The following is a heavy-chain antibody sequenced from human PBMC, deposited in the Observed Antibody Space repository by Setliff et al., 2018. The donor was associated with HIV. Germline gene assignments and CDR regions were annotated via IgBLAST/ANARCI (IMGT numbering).Heavy chain of an antibody. CDR1: GFTFSSYC. J-gene: IGHJ4*02. Sequence: GGSLRLSCAASGFTFSSYCMSCVRQAPGKGLEWVANIKQDGSEKYYVDSVKGRFTISRDNAKNSLYLQMNSLRAEDTAVYYCASHFGYCSSTSCEGYWGQGALVTVSS. CDR2: IKQDGSEK. D-gene: IGHD2-2*01. V-gene: IGHV3-7*05. CDR3: ASHFGYCSSTSCEGY.